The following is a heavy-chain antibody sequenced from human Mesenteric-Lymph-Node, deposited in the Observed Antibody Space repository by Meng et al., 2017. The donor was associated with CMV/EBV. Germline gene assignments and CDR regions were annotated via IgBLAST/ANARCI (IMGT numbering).Heavy chain of an antibody. CDR2: INTSDGGT. V-gene: IGHV1-2*02. J-gene: IGHJ5*02. CDR3: ATFSSSGFDP. Sequence: SCKASAYTFTAYWIHWLRQTHGQGIEWLGWINTSDGGTHYDQVYRARVTMTRDTSISTAYMELSNLRSDDTAIYYCATFSSSGFDPWGQGTLVTVSS. CDR1: AYTFTAYW. D-gene: IGHD2/OR15-2a*01.